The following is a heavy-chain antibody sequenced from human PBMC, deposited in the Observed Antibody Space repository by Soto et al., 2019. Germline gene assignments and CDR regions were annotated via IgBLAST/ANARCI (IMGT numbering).Heavy chain of an antibody. J-gene: IGHJ6*02. V-gene: IGHV3-30-3*01. CDR3: ASFSYPKHVNYYYGMDV. Sequence: GGSLRLSCAASGFTFSSYAMHWVRQAPGKGLEWVAVISYDGSNKYYADSVKGRFTISRDNSKNTLYLQMNSLRAEDTAVYYCASFSYPKHVNYYYGMDVWGQGTTVTVSS. CDR2: ISYDGSNK. CDR1: GFTFSSYA. D-gene: IGHD2-21*01.